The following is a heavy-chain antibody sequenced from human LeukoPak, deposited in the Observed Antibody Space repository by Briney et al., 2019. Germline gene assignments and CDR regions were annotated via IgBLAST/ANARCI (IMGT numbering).Heavy chain of an antibody. J-gene: IGHJ4*02. CDR2: ISTDATVI. V-gene: IGHV3-11*04. CDR1: GFTFRDYY. CDR3: ARDREWELPGYFDY. D-gene: IGHD1-26*01. Sequence: GGSLRLSCAASGFTFRDYYMSWIRQAPGKGLQWLALISTDATVIQHADSVRGRFTISRDNAKNSLYLQMNSLRAEDTAVYYCARDREWELPGYFDYWGQGTLVTVSS.